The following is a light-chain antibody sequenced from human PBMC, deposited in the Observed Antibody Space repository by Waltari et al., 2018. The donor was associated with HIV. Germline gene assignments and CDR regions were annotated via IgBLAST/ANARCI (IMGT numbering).Light chain of an antibody. CDR3: LTYVSKTSTWQ. J-gene: IGLJ3*02. Sequence: QSALTQPASVSGNPGQSVTIPCTGTDIDIGNYNLVSWFQQHPGKAPKLLIYDVPKRPSGVSSRFSGSKSGYFASLTISGLLTEDESSYYCLTYVSKTSTWQFGGGTYLTV. CDR1: DIDIGNYNL. V-gene: IGLV2-23*02. CDR2: DVP.